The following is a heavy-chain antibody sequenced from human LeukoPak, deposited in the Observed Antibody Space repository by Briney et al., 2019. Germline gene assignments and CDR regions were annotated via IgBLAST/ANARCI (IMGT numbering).Heavy chain of an antibody. D-gene: IGHD6-13*01. CDR1: GGTISSSSYY. CDR3: ASPGYSSSWYSWYFDL. J-gene: IGHJ2*01. Sequence: SETLSLTCTASGGTISSSSYYWGWIRQPPGKGLEWIGSIYYSRSTYYNPSLKSRITISVDKSKNQFSLKLSSVTAADTAVYYCASPGYSSSWYSWYFDLWGRGTLVTVSS. CDR2: IYYSRST. V-gene: IGHV4-39*01.